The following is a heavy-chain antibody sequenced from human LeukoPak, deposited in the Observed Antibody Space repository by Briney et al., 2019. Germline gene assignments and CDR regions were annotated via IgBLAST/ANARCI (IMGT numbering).Heavy chain of an antibody. CDR1: GGSISSSSYY. CDR3: AREGFMVRTVDY. CDR2: IYYSGST. Sequence: SETLSLTCTVSGGSISSSSYYWGWIRQPPGKGLEWIGSIYYSGSTYYNPSLKSRVTTSLDTSKNQFSLRLKSVTAADTAVYYCAREGFMVRTVDYWGQGTLVTVSS. J-gene: IGHJ4*02. D-gene: IGHD3-10*01. V-gene: IGHV4-39*07.